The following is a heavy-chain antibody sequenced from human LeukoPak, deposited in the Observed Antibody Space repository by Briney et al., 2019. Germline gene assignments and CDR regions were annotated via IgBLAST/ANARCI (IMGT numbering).Heavy chain of an antibody. V-gene: IGHV4-59*08. CDR2: IYYSGGDM. J-gene: IGHJ3*02. CDR1: GGSINNYY. Sequence: SETLSLTCTVSGGSINNYYWSWIRQPPGKGLEWIGYIYYSGGDMNYNPSLKSRLTISVDTSKNQISLMLTSMTAADTAVYYCARQPAATAAFDIWAQGTMVIVSS. CDR3: ARQPAATAAFDI. D-gene: IGHD5-18*01.